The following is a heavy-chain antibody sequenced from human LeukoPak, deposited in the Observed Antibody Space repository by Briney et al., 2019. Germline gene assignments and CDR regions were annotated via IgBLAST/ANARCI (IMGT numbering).Heavy chain of an antibody. CDR2: IYHSGST. J-gene: IGHJ6*03. D-gene: IGHD4-17*01. V-gene: IGHV4-38-2*01. CDR3: ARLDYGDYPYYYYYMDV. Sequence: PSETLSLTCAVSGYSISSGYYWGRIRQPPGQGLEWIGSIYHSGSTYYNPSLKSRVTISVDTSKNQFSLKLSSVTAADRAVYYCARLDYGDYPYYYYYMDVWGKGTTVTVSS. CDR1: GYSISSGYY.